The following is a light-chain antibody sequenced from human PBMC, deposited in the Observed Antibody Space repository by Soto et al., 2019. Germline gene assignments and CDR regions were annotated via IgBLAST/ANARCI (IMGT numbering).Light chain of an antibody. CDR3: AAWDDRLSDLL. V-gene: IGLV1-44*01. CDR1: NSNIGSNP. CDR2: SNY. J-gene: IGLJ2*01. Sequence: QSVLTQPAAASGTPGQRVTISSSGSNSNIGSNPVHWYQQFPGTAPKVLIYSNYQRPSGVPDRFSGSKSGTSASLAISGLQSEDEADYYCAAWDDRLSDLLFGGGTKVTVL.